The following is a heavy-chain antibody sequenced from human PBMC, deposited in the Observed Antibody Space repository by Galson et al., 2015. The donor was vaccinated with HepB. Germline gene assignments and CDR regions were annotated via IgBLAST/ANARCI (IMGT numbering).Heavy chain of an antibody. J-gene: IGHJ4*02. D-gene: IGHD3-3*01. V-gene: IGHV3-23*01. Sequence: SLRLSCAPSGFSFKTYAMNWVRQAPGKGLEWVSSISESGESIVYAASVKGRFTISRDNSKNMLYLHMSSLRAEDTGVYYCARTGVYHDFWSGYYFDHWGQGALVAVSS. CDR2: ISESGESI. CDR1: GFSFKTYA. CDR3: ARTGVYHDFWSGYYFDH.